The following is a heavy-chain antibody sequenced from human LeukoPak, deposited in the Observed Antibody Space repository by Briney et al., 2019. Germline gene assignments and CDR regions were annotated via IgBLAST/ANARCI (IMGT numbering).Heavy chain of an antibody. CDR3: ARISPLKLPL. CDR2: KSYSGNT. CDR1: GGSISSGGYY. V-gene: IGHV4-31*03. Sequence: SQTLSLTCTVSGGSISSGGYYWSWIRQHPERGLEWIGYKSYSGNTYYNPSLKSRVTISIDTSKNQFSLKLTSVTAADTAIYYCARISPLKLPLWGQGTMVTVSS. J-gene: IGHJ3*01. D-gene: IGHD2-15*01.